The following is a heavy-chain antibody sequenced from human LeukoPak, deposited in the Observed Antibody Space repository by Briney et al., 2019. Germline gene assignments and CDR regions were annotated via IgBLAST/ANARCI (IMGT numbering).Heavy chain of an antibody. CDR3: AREEYFQDSSGYSYYFHS. D-gene: IGHD3-22*01. Sequence: SETLSLTCTVSGGSIGWDYWSWIRQSPGKGLEWIGRIYKSGSTNYNPSFRSRVTMSVDTSKNQFSLNVTSVTAADTAVYYCAREEYFQDSSGYSYYFHSWGQGSLVTVSS. CDR1: GGSIGWDY. CDR2: IYKSGST. V-gene: IGHV4-4*07. J-gene: IGHJ4*02.